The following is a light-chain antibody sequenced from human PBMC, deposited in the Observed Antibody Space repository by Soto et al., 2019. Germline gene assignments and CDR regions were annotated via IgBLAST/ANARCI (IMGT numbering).Light chain of an antibody. CDR3: QQYDSSPVT. CDR2: GAS. CDR1: QSVSASY. Sequence: IVLTQSPGTLSLSPGERATLSCGASQSVSASYLAWYQQKPGQSPRLLIYGASRRATGIPDRFSAGGSGTDFTHTISRLEPEDFAVYYCQQYDSSPVTFGQGSKVEIK. V-gene: IGKV3-20*01. J-gene: IGKJ2*01.